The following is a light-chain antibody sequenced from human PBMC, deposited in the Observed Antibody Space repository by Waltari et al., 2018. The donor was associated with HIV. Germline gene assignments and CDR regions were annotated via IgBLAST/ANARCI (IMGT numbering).Light chain of an antibody. CDR3: ASWDDNLRHWV. J-gene: IGLJ3*02. CDR2: RTE. CDR1: KSNIGHNF. Sequence: QPKMTQAPSASKTPGQRITMSGSGSKSNIGHNFIYWYQQIPGAAPRLVMARTEQRPAGVPDRFAGTKSGTSAFLAITNLRLDDEATYVCASWDDNLRHWVFGGGTKLTVL. V-gene: IGLV1-47*01.